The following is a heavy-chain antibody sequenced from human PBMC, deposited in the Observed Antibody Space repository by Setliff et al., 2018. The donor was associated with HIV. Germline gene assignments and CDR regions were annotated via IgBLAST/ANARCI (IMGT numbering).Heavy chain of an antibody. J-gene: IGHJ3*02. CDR1: GFAFSYNT. D-gene: IGHD2-21*01. Sequence: GESLKISCAASGFAFSYNTMHWVRQAPGKGLEYVSGITGNGGSIFYADAVRGRFTISRDNSGDMLFLQMASLRPEDMAVYYCVRDTPGSDNAFDIWGQVTMVTVSS. CDR3: VRDTPGSDNAFDI. V-gene: IGHV3-64*02. CDR2: ITGNGGSI.